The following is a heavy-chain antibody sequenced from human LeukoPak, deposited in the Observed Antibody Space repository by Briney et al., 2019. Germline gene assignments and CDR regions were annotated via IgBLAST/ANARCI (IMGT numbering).Heavy chain of an antibody. J-gene: IGHJ6*02. V-gene: IGHV3-7*01. CDR1: GFTLSNHW. CDR2: IRQEGSEN. CDR3: ARDGSGSYYSLFGIRPLGQPEGYYYYGMDV. Sequence: GESLRLSCAASGFTLSNHWMSSVRQTPGKGLEWVANIRQEGSENYYVHSQKDRFTISRDNAKNSLYLQMISLRGEDTAVYYCARDGSGSYYSLFGIRPLGQPEGYYYYGMDVWGQGTTVTVSS. D-gene: IGHD3-10*01.